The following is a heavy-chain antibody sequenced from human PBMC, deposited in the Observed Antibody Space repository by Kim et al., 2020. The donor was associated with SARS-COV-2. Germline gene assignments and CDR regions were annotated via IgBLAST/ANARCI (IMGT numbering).Heavy chain of an antibody. CDR1: GYTFTSYA. CDR2: INTNTGNP. D-gene: IGHD1-26*01. CDR3: AREPQWELLMGYYYYGMDV. Sequence: ASVKVSCKASGYTFTSYAMNWVRQAPGQGLEWMGWINTNTGNPTYAQGFTGRFVFSLDTSVSTAYLQISSLKAEDTAVYYCAREPQWELLMGYYYYGMDVWGQGTTVTVSS. J-gene: IGHJ6*02. V-gene: IGHV7-4-1*02.